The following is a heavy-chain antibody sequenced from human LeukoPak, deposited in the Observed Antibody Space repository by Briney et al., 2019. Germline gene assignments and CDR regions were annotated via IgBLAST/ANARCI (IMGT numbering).Heavy chain of an antibody. Sequence: PGGSLRLSCAASGFTFSSYGMHWVRQAPGKGLEWVAFARYDENNKYYADSVKGRFTISRDNAKNSLYLQMNSLRAEDTAVYYCARDLSYYDSSGYYESDAFDYWGQGTLVTVSS. D-gene: IGHD3-22*01. CDR1: GFTFSSYG. CDR2: ARYDENNK. V-gene: IGHV3-30*02. CDR3: ARDLSYYDSSGYYESDAFDY. J-gene: IGHJ4*02.